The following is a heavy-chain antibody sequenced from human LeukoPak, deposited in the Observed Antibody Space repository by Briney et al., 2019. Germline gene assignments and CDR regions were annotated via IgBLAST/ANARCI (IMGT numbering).Heavy chain of an antibody. J-gene: IGHJ6*03. D-gene: IGHD6-13*01. CDR2: IIPIFGTA. CDR1: RGTFSSYA. V-gene: IGHV1-69*05. CDR3: ARGGQHPAKYYYYYYMDV. Sequence: SVKVSCKASRGTFSSYAISWVRQAPGQGLEWMGGIIPIFGTANYAQKFQGRVTITTDESTSTAYMELSSLRSEDTAVYYCARGGQHPAKYYYYYYMDVWGKGTTVTVSS.